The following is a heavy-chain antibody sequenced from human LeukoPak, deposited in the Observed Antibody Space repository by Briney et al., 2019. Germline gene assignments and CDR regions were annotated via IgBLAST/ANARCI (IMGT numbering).Heavy chain of an antibody. J-gene: IGHJ4*02. CDR3: AKEYDSSGYFDY. Sequence: GRSLRLSCAASGFTFSSYAMSWVRQAPGKGLEWVSAISGSASSRYYADSVKGRFTISRDNSKNTLSLQMNSLRAEDTAVYYCAKEYDSSGYFDYWGQGALVTVSS. CDR1: GFTFSSYA. V-gene: IGHV3-23*01. D-gene: IGHD3-22*01. CDR2: ISGSASSR.